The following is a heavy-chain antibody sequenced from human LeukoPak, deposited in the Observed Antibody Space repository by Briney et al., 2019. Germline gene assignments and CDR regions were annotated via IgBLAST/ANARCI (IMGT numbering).Heavy chain of an antibody. CDR1: GFSFTSYW. V-gene: IGHV3-7*03. Sequence: GGSLRLSCVASGFSFTSYWMSLVRQAPGKGLEFVANINQDGGTKNYVDSVKGRFTISRDNAENSLYLQMSSLRAEDTAVYYCAKDGVEMAPTYWYFDLWGRGTLVTVSS. CDR2: INQDGGTK. CDR3: AKDGVEMAPTYWYFDL. D-gene: IGHD5-24*01. J-gene: IGHJ2*01.